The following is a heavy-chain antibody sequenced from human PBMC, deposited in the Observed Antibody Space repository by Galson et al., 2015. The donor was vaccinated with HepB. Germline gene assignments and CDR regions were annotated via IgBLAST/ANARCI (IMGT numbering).Heavy chain of an antibody. V-gene: IGHV3-21*01. D-gene: IGHD3-16*01. J-gene: IGHJ4*02. CDR3: ASTILMITYRGGRDY. CDR1: GFTFSSYS. Sequence: SLRLSCAASGFTFSSYSMNWVRQAPGKGLEWVSSISSSSSYIYYADSVKGRFTISRDNAKNSLYLQMNSLRAEDTAVYYCASTILMITYRGGRDYWGQGTLVTVSS. CDR2: ISSSSSYI.